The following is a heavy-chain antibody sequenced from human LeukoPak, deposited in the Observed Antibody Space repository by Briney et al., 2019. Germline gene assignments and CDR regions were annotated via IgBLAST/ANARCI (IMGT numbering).Heavy chain of an antibody. CDR1: GGLISSGSYY. D-gene: IGHD2-2*01. CDR2: IYSSGST. Sequence: SETLSLTCTVSGGLISSGSYYWSWIRQPAGKGLEGFGRIYSSGSTNYNPALRSRLTISVDTSKNQFSLKLGSVTAADTAVYYCASTICISTSCYPGVVDYWGQGTLVTVSS. J-gene: IGHJ4*02. CDR3: ASTICISTSCYPGVVDY. V-gene: IGHV4-61*02.